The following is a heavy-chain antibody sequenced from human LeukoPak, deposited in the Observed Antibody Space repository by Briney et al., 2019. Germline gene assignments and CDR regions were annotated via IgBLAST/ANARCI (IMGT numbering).Heavy chain of an antibody. V-gene: IGHV3-21*01. D-gene: IGHD1-26*01. CDR3: ASRASSGTYYVYYLDC. Sequence: PGGSLRLSCAASGFTFSSYSTNWVRQAPGKGLEWVSSISSSSSYIYYADSVKGRFTISRDNAKNSLYLQMNSLRAEDTAVYYCASRASSGTYYVYYLDCWGQGTLVTVSS. CDR1: GFTFSSYS. J-gene: IGHJ4*02. CDR2: ISSSSSYI.